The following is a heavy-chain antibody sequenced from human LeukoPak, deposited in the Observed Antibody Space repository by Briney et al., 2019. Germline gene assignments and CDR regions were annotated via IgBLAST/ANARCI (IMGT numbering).Heavy chain of an antibody. CDR1: GFTFSSYS. Sequence: GGSLRLSCAASGFTFSSYSMNWVRQAPGKGLEWVSYISSSSSTIYYADSVKGRFTISRDNAKNSLYLQMNSLRAEDTAVYYCARDQSWELRPGYFDYWGQGTLVTVSS. CDR3: ARDQSWELRPGYFDY. CDR2: ISSSSSTI. D-gene: IGHD1-26*01. J-gene: IGHJ4*02. V-gene: IGHV3-48*04.